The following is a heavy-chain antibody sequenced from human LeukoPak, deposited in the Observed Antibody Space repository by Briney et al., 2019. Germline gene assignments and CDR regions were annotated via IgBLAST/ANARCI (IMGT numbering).Heavy chain of an antibody. CDR1: GGSISTSNYY. CDR3: ARDSPGYSSSWYFGLRYYYYMDV. Sequence: SETLSLTCTVSGGSISTSNYYWGWIRQPPGKGLEWIGSIYYSGSTYYNPSLKSRVTISVDTSKNQFSLKLSSVTAADTAVYYCARDSPGYSSSWYFGLRYYYYMDVWGKGTTVTVSS. D-gene: IGHD6-13*01. CDR2: IYYSGST. J-gene: IGHJ6*03. V-gene: IGHV4-39*07.